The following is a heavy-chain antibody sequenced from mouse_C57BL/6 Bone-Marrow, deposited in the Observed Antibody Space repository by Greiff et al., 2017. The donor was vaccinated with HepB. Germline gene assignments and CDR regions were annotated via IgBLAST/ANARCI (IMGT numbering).Heavy chain of an antibody. CDR1: GFTFSDAW. D-gene: IGHD2-4*01. J-gene: IGHJ1*03. CDR2: IRNKANNHAT. Sequence: EVKLVESGGGLVQPGGSMKLSCAASGFTFSDAWMDWVRQSPEKGLEWVAEIRNKANNHATYYAESVKGRFTISRDDSKSSVYLHMNSLRAEDTGIYYCTRPTLRQYFDVWGTGTTVTVSS. V-gene: IGHV6-6*01. CDR3: TRPTLRQYFDV.